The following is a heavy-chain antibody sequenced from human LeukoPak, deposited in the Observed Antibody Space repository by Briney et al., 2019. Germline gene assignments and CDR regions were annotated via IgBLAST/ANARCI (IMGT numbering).Heavy chain of an antibody. J-gene: IGHJ6*02. CDR3: AKGTGDGFKGDV. CDR1: GFTFSSYA. V-gene: IGHV3-23*01. Sequence: GGSLRLSCTASGFTFSSYAMNWVRQAPGKGLEWVSGIGAGGTFTYYADSVKGRFTISRDNSRNTLYLQMNSLRAEDTAVYYCAKGTGDGFKGDVWGQGTTVTVSS. D-gene: IGHD3-16*01. CDR2: IGAGGTFT.